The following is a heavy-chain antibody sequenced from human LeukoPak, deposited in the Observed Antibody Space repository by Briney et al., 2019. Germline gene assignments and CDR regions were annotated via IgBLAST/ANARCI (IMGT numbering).Heavy chain of an antibody. CDR2: IIPMFGTA. CDR1: GGTFISSA. J-gene: IGHJ4*02. Sequence: ASVKVSCKASGGTFISSATSWVRQAPGQGLEWMGGIIPMFGTASYAQKFQGRVTITADESTSTAYMELRSLRSEDTAAYYCATDQPPLISAAGVYWGQGTLVTVSS. D-gene: IGHD6-25*01. CDR3: ATDQPPLISAAGVY. V-gene: IGHV1-69*01.